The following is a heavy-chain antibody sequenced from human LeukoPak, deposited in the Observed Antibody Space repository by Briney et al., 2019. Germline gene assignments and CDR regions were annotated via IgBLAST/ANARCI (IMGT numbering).Heavy chain of an antibody. CDR2: IYPGDSDT. CDR1: GYSFTSYW. Sequence: GESLKISCKGSGYSFTSYWIGWARQMPGKGLEWTGIIYPGDSDTRYSPSFQGLVTISADKSISTAYLQWSNLKASDSSMYYCARSSVKGFDPWGQGTLVTVSS. CDR3: ARSSVKGFDP. J-gene: IGHJ5*02. V-gene: IGHV5-51*01.